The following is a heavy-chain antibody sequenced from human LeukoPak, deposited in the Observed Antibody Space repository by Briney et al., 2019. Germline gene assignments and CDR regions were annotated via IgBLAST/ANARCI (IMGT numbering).Heavy chain of an antibody. Sequence: PGGSLRLSCAASGFTFSTYAMSWVRQAPGKGLEWVSGISGGGESTYYADSVKGRLTISRDNSKKTLYLQMNSLRADDTAVYCCAKERSSRWYVNSLDYWGQGTLVTVSS. CDR1: GFTFSTYA. CDR3: AKERSSRWYVNSLDY. J-gene: IGHJ4*02. V-gene: IGHV3-23*01. D-gene: IGHD6-13*01. CDR2: ISGGGEST.